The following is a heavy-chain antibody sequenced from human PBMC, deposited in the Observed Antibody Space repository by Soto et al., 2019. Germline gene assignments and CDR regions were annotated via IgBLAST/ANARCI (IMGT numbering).Heavy chain of an antibody. CDR1: GFAFDDYG. Sequence: EVQLVDSGGGVVRRGGSLRLSCAASGFAFDDYGMSWVRQAPGKGLEWVCSINWSGGDTHYADVIKGRFTISRDNARNSLXLXXXXXXXXXXXXXXXXXXXXXXXXXXXFXFWGQGTPVT. V-gene: IGHV3-20*01. CDR3: XXXXXXXXXXXXFXF. CDR2: INWSGGDT. J-gene: IGHJ4*02.